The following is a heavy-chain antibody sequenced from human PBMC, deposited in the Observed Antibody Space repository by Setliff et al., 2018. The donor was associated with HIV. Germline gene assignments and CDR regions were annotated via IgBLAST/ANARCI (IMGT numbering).Heavy chain of an antibody. D-gene: IGHD1-7*01. Sequence: ASVKVSCKTSDYIFLSYGISWVRQAPGQGLEWMGWVSPYNGDTKYAQKFQGRVTMTTDTSARTGYMELRNLSSVTAADTAVYYCARDISITGTMGHFDFWGRGTLVTVPQ. J-gene: IGHJ4*02. CDR1: DYIFLSYG. CDR2: VSPYNGDT. V-gene: IGHV1-18*01. CDR3: ARDISITGTMGHFDF.